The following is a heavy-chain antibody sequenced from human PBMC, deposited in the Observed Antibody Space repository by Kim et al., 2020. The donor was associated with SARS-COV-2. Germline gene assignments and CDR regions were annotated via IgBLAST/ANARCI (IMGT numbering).Heavy chain of an antibody. D-gene: IGHD2-2*01. CDR2: ISSSSSYI. CDR3: ARGGYCSSTSCLDY. Sequence: GGSLRLSCAASGFTFSSYSMNWVRQAPGKGLEWVSSISSSSSYIYYADSVKGRFTISRDNAKNSLYLQMNSLRAEDTAVYYCARGGYCSSTSCLDYWGQGTVVTVPT. J-gene: IGHJ4*02. V-gene: IGHV3-21*01. CDR1: GFTFSSYS.